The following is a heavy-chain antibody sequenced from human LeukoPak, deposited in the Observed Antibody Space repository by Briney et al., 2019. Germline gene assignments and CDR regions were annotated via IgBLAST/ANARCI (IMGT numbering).Heavy chain of an antibody. Sequence: ASVKVSCKASGGTFSSYDINWVRQATGQGLEWMGWMNPNSGNTGYAQKFQGRVTITRNTSISTAYMELSSLRSEDTAVYYCARAGELGFDYWGQGTLVTVSS. J-gene: IGHJ4*02. V-gene: IGHV1-8*03. CDR3: ARAGELGFDY. CDR1: GGTFSSYD. CDR2: MNPNSGNT. D-gene: IGHD7-27*01.